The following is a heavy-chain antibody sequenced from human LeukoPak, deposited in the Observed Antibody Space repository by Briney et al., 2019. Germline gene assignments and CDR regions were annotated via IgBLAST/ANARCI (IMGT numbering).Heavy chain of an antibody. CDR3: AKDKYSSGWDVYFDY. J-gene: IGHJ4*02. D-gene: IGHD6-19*01. Sequence: GGSLRLSCAGSGFTFNNYAMSWVRQTPRKGLEWVSAISGSGGSTYYADSVKGRFTISRDNSKNTLYLQMNSLRAEDTAVYYCAKDKYSSGWDVYFDYWGQGTLVTVSS. V-gene: IGHV3-23*01. CDR2: ISGSGGST. CDR1: GFTFNNYA.